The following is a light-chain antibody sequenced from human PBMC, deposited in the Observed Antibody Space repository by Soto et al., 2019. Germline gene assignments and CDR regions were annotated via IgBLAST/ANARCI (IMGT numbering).Light chain of an antibody. J-gene: IGLJ1*01. V-gene: IGLV2-14*01. CDR2: HVS. CDR1: SSDVGGDDS. CDR3: SSVATSGTLV. Sequence: QSALTQPASVSGSPGQAITISCTGTSSDVGGDDSVSWHQQHPGEAPKLMIFHVSNRPSGVSNRFSGSRSGNTASLTISGLQAEDEAVYFCSSVATSGTLVFGTGTKVTVL.